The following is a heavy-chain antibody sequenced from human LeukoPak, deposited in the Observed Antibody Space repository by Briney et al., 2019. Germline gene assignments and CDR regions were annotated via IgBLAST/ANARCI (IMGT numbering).Heavy chain of an antibody. CDR2: ISSSSSYI. CDR3: ARLYCSGGSCYSAFDI. J-gene: IGHJ3*02. CDR1: GFTFSSYS. Sequence: SGGSLRLSCAASGFTFSSYSMNRVRQAPGKGLEWVSSISSSSSYIYCADSVKGRFTISRDNAKNSLYLQMNSLRAEDTAVYYSARLYCSGGSCYSAFDIWGQGTMVTVSS. D-gene: IGHD2-15*01. V-gene: IGHV3-21*01.